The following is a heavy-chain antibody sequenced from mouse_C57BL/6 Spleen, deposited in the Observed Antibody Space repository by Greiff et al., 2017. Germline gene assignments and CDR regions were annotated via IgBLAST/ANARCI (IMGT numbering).Heavy chain of an antibody. Sequence: QVQLQQSGAELARPGASVKLSCKASGYTFTSYGISWVKQRTGQGLEWIGEIYPRSGNTYYNEKFKGKATLTADKSSSTAYMELRSLTSEDSAVYVCARGDDYEDYCDYWGQGTTLTVSS. D-gene: IGHD2-4*01. V-gene: IGHV1-81*01. J-gene: IGHJ2*01. CDR2: IYPRSGNT. CDR3: ARGDDYEDYCDY. CDR1: GYTFTSYG.